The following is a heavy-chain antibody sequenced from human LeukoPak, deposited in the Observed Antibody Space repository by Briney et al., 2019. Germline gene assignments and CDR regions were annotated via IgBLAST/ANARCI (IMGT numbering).Heavy chain of an antibody. CDR1: GFIVSDNY. V-gene: IGHV3-23*01. CDR2: ISGGGGST. CDR3: AKDSRYCSSTSCYYYYYYGMDV. Sequence: GGSLRLSCAVSGFIVSDNYMSWVRQAPGKGLEWVSAISGGGGSTYYADSVKGRFTISRDNSKNTLYLQMNSLRAEDTAVYYCAKDSRYCSSTSCYYYYYYGMDVWGQGTTVTVSS. D-gene: IGHD2-2*01. J-gene: IGHJ6*02.